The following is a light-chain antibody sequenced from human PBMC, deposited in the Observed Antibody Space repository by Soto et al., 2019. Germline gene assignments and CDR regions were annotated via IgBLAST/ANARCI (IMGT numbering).Light chain of an antibody. J-gene: IGKJ1*01. V-gene: IGKV1-5*01. CDR2: DAS. CDR1: QNINNW. Sequence: DIQMPQSPSTLSASIGDRVTITCRASQNINNWIAWYQQKPGKAPKFLIYDASTLESGVPSRFSVSGFGTEFSLTISSLQPDDFGSYYCQHMRTFGQGTKVEMK. CDR3: QHMRT.